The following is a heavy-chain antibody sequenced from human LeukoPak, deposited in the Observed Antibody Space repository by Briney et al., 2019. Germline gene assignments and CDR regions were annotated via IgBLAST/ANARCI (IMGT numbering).Heavy chain of an antibody. D-gene: IGHD2-15*01. J-gene: IGHJ4*02. CDR2: INHSGST. V-gene: IGHV4-34*01. Sequence: SETLSLTCTVSGGSISSYYWSWIRQPPGKGLEWIGEINHSGSTNYNPSLKSRVTISVDTSKNQFSLKLSSVTAADTAVYYCARGFGIFRDYWGQGTLVTVSS. CDR1: GGSISSYY. CDR3: ARGFGIFRDY.